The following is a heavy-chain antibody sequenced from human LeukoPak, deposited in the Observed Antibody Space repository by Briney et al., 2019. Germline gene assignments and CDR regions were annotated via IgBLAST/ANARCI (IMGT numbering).Heavy chain of an antibody. CDR2: ISSSSYI. CDR1: GFTFSSYS. V-gene: IGHV3-21*01. D-gene: IGHD3-22*01. CDR3: AKGPMSYYYDSSGYYDY. Sequence: PGGSLRLSCAASGFTFSSYSMNWVRQAPGKGLEWVSSISSSSYIYYADSVKGRFTISRDNSKNTLFLQMNSLRAEDTAVYYCAKGPMSYYYDSSGYYDYWGRGTLVTVSS. J-gene: IGHJ4*02.